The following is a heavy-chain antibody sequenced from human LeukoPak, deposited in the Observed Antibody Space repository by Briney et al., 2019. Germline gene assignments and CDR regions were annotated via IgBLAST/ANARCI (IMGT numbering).Heavy chain of an antibody. CDR1: GFTFSTYW. J-gene: IGHJ4*02. D-gene: IGHD3-22*01. CDR2: IKPDGSEK. Sequence: PGGSLRLSCADSGFTFSTYWMSWLRQVPGKGLEWVANIKPDGSEKYYADPVKGRFSISRDNAKNSLYLQMNNLRAEDTAVYYCARTKNSGRYYYFDYWGPGTLVTVSS. CDR3: ARTKNSGRYYYFDY. V-gene: IGHV3-7*01.